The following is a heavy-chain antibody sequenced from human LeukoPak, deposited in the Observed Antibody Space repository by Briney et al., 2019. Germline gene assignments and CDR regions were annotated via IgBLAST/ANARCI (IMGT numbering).Heavy chain of an antibody. CDR1: GFTVSSNY. J-gene: IGHJ4*02. V-gene: IGHV3-66*01. Sequence: GGSLRLSCAASGFTVSSNYMSWVRQAPGKGLEWVSVIYSGGSTYYADSVKGRFTISRDNSKNTLYLQMNSLRAEDTAVYYCARDIKITVVVGGYFDYWGQGTLVTVSS. D-gene: IGHD2-15*01. CDR3: ARDIKITVVVGGYFDY. CDR2: IYSGGST.